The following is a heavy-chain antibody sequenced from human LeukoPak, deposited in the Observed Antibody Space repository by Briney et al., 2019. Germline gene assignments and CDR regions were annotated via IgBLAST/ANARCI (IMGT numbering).Heavy chain of an antibody. V-gene: IGHV1-2*02. CDR3: ARGPPSRYYYGSGSYYNPADY. J-gene: IGHJ4*02. Sequence: ASVKVSCKASGYTFTGYYMHWVRQAPGQGLEWMGWINPNSGGTNYAQKFQGRVTMTRDTSISTAYMEPSRLRSDDTAVYYCARGPPSRYYYGSGSYYNPADYWGQGTLVTVSS. CDR1: GYTFTGYY. D-gene: IGHD3-10*01. CDR2: INPNSGGT.